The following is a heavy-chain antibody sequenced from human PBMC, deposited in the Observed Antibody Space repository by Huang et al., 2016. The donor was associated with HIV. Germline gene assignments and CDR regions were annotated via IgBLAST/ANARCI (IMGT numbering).Heavy chain of an antibody. CDR3: TTDPHFYGYVNF. Sequence: EVQLVESGGDLVKPGGSLRLSCVVAGLTFSNVWMTWVRQAPGKGLQLVGLIKSKSDGGTPDYAAPLKGRFTISRDDSKNTLYLQMNSLNIEDTAIYYCTTDPHFYGYVNFWGQGTLVTVSS. J-gene: IGHJ4*02. V-gene: IGHV3-15*01. CDR2: IKSKSDGGTP. CDR1: GLTFSNVW. D-gene: IGHD5-12*01.